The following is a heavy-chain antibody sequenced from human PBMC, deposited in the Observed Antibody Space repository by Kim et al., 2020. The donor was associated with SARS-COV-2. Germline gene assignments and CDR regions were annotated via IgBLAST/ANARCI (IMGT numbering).Heavy chain of an antibody. V-gene: IGHV4-34*01. D-gene: IGHD6-19*01. Sequence: NPSLKSRVTRSVDTSKNQFSLKLSSVTAADTAVYYCARSSGWTKRQYFQHWDQGTLVTVSS. J-gene: IGHJ1*01. CDR3: ARSSGWTKRQYFQH.